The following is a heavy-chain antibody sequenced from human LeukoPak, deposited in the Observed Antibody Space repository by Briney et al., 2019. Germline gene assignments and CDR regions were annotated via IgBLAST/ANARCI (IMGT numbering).Heavy chain of an antibody. D-gene: IGHD4-11*01. CDR1: GFAFSNYA. J-gene: IGHJ4*02. Sequence: GGSLRLSCAASGFAFSNYAMSWVRQAPGKGLEWVSIINYSSGSTDYADSVKGRFTVSRDNSNSTLFLQMNSLRAEDTAVYYCAKSRTTWRGSLDSWGRGTLVTVSS. V-gene: IGHV3-23*01. CDR2: INYSSGST. CDR3: AKSRTTWRGSLDS.